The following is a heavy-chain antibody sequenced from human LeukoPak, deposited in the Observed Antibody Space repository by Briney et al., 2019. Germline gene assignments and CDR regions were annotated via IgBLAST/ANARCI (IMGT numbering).Heavy chain of an antibody. CDR1: GGSFSGYY. Sequence: PSETLSLTRAVYGGSFSGYYWSWIRQPPGKGLEWIGEINHSGTTNYNPSLKSRVTISLDTSKNQFSLKLSSVSAADMVAYLCARGGLADAFDIWGQGTMVTVSS. D-gene: IGHD3-22*01. J-gene: IGHJ3*02. CDR3: ARGGLADAFDI. CDR2: INHSGTT. V-gene: IGHV4-34*01.